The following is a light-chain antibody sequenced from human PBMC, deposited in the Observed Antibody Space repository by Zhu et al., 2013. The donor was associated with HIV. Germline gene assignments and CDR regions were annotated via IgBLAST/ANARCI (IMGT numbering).Light chain of an antibody. CDR1: RDIDRY. CDR3: QQYDNLPLT. V-gene: IGKV1-33*01. Sequence: DTQMTQSPSSLSASVGDRVTITCQASRDIDRYLSWYQQKVGEAPKLLIDDASDLETGVTSRFSGSGSGTDFTFTISSLQPEDVATYYCQQYDNLPLTFGGGTRVEI. CDR2: DAS. J-gene: IGKJ4*01.